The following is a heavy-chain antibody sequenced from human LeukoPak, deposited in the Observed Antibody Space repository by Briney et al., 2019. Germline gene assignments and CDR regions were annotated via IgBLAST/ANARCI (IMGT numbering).Heavy chain of an antibody. CDR1: GGSFSGYY. J-gene: IGHJ4*02. CDR2: INHSGST. CDR3: ARRGLAARRGRGDFDY. V-gene: IGHV4-34*01. Sequence: SETLSLTCAVYGGSFSGYYWSWIRQPPGNGREGIGEINHSGSTNYKPYLKSRVTISGDTSTSPFYMKLSSVTAEDTAVYYCARRGLAARRGRGDFDYWGQGTLVTVSS. D-gene: IGHD6-6*01.